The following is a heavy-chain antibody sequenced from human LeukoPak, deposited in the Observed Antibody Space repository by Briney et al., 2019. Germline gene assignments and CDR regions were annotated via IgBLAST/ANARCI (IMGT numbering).Heavy chain of an antibody. V-gene: IGHV4-61*02. CDR1: GGSISSGSYY. J-gene: IGHJ6*03. D-gene: IGHD5-12*01. Sequence: PSQTLSLTCTASGGSISSGSYYWRWIRQPAGKGLEWIVRIYTSGSTNYNASLKSPVTISVDTSKNQFSLKLSSVTAADTAVYYCARDWDSGYDRPYYYYYYYMDVWGKGTTVTVSS. CDR2: IYTSGST. CDR3: ARDWDSGYDRPYYYYYYYMDV.